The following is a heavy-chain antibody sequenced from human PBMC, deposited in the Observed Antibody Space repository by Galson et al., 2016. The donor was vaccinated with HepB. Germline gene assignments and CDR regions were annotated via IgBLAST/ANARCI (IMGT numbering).Heavy chain of an antibody. CDR3: ARVYRHAFDI. CDR1: GFIFNNAW. J-gene: IGHJ3*02. V-gene: IGHV3-30-3*01. CDR2: ISYDGSNK. D-gene: IGHD3-16*02. Sequence: SLRLSCAASGFIFNNAWMTWVRQAPGKGLEWVSVISYDGSNKYYADSVKGRFTISRDNSKNTLYLQMNSLRAEDTAVYYCARVYRHAFDIWGQGTMVTVSS.